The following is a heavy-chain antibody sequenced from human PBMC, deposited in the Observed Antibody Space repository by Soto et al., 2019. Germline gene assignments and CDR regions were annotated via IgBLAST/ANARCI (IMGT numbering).Heavy chain of an antibody. Sequence: NPXETLSLTCCVSGASMSSRNWWCWGRQSPAKGLEWIGEIYHTRTTNYNPALKSRVTLSVDKSKNQFSLTLTSVTAADTAVYYCVKRSIGPLNWFDHWGQGTLVTVSS. CDR2: IYHTRTT. D-gene: IGHD2-15*01. CDR1: GASMSSRNW. CDR3: VKRSIGPLNWFDH. J-gene: IGHJ5*02. V-gene: IGHV4-4*02.